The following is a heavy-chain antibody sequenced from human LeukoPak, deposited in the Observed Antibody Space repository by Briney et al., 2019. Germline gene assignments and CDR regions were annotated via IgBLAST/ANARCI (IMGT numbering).Heavy chain of an antibody. J-gene: IGHJ4*02. Sequence: GGSLRLSCAASGFTFSSYAMSWVRQAPGKGLERVSSISVSGDSTYYADSVKGRFTISRDDSRNTVFLQMNSLRADDTAVYYCAKRHRSGVAAPYFGYWGQGTLVTVSS. D-gene: IGHD6-6*01. V-gene: IGHV3-23*01. CDR2: ISVSGDST. CDR3: AKRHRSGVAAPYFGY. CDR1: GFTFSSYA.